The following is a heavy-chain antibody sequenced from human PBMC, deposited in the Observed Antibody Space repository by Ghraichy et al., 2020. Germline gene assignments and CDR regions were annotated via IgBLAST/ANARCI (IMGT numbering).Heavy chain of an antibody. Sequence: GESLNISCAASGFTFSSYGMHWVRQAPGKGLEWVAVIWYDGSNKYYADSVKGRFTISRDNSKNTLYLQMNSLRAEDTAVYYCARDQGITFGGVIVQFYYYYGMDVWGQGTTVTVSS. CDR1: GFTFSSYG. V-gene: IGHV3-33*08. D-gene: IGHD3-16*02. CDR2: IWYDGSNK. J-gene: IGHJ6*02. CDR3: ARDQGITFGGVIVQFYYYYGMDV.